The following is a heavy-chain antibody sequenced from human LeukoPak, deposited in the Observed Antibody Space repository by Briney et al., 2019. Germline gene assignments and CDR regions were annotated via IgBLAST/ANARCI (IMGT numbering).Heavy chain of an antibody. CDR3: ARGDYYDSSGYNEYYYGMDV. CDR2: IIPIFGTA. CDR1: GGTFSSYA. V-gene: IGHV1-69*13. Sequence: GASVKVSCTASGGTFSSYAISWVRQAPGQGLEWMGGIIPIFGTANYAQKFQGRVTITADESTSTAYMELSSLRSEDTAVYCCARGDYYDSSGYNEYYYGMDVWGQGTTVTVSS. D-gene: IGHD3-22*01. J-gene: IGHJ6*02.